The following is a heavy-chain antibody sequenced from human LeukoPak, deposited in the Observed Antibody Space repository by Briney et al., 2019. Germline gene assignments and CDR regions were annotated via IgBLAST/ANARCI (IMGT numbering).Heavy chain of an antibody. CDR3: ARGGGFTIFGARKANWFDP. V-gene: IGHV4-34*01. CDR2: INHSGSP. D-gene: IGHD3-3*01. Sequence: SETLSLTCAVYGGSFSGYYWSWIRQPPGKGLEWIGEINHSGSPNYNPSLKSRVTISVDTSKNPFSLKLSSVTAADTAVYYCARGGGFTIFGARKANWFDPWGQGTLVTVSS. J-gene: IGHJ5*02. CDR1: GGSFSGYY.